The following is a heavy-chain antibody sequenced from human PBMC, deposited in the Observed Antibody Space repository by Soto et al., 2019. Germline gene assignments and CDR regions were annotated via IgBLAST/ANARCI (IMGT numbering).Heavy chain of an antibody. D-gene: IGHD5-18*01. CDR2: INDDGTIT. Sequence: EVQLVESGGGLVQPGGSLRLSCAASGFTFSRYWMHWVRQAPGEGLVWVSHINDDGTITTYADSVKGRFTISRDNAENTVYLEMNSLRKEDTAAYYCLPSGLRYGNDAFDTWGQGTMVTVSS. V-gene: IGHV3-74*03. CDR3: LPSGLRYGNDAFDT. J-gene: IGHJ3*02. CDR1: GFTFSRYW.